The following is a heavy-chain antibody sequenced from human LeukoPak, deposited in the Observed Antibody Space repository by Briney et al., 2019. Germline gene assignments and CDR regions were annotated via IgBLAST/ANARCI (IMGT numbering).Heavy chain of an antibody. D-gene: IGHD6-19*01. V-gene: IGHV4-59*11. CDR3: EGIWYSSGYYFDY. CDR2: IYDTGTT. J-gene: IGHJ4*02. CDR1: GDSISSHY. Sequence: SETLSLTCTVSGDSISSHYWSWIRQPPGKGLEWIAYIYDTGTTVSNPSLKSRVSMSLDRSKNEFSLQLTSVTAADTAVYYCEGIWYSSGYYFDYWGQGTLVTVSS.